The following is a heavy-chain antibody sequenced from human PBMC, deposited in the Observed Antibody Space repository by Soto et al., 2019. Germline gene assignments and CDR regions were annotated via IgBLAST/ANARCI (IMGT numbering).Heavy chain of an antibody. J-gene: IGHJ3*02. D-gene: IGHD3-22*01. Sequence: SETLSLTCTVSGGSISSYYWSWIRQPPGRGLEWIGYIYHSGSTYYNPSLKSRVTISVDRSKNQFSLKLSSVTAADTAVYCCARGGYYDSPFDIWGQGTMVTVSS. CDR1: GGSISSYY. V-gene: IGHV4-59*12. CDR3: ARGGYYDSPFDI. CDR2: IYHSGST.